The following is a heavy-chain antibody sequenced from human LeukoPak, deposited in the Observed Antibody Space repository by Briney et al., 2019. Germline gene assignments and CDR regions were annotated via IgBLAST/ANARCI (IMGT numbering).Heavy chain of an antibody. V-gene: IGHV3-23*01. CDR1: GSTFSSPA. Sequence: PGASLRLACAASGSTFSSPAMSCARQPPGKGLELVSAISGSGGSTYYADSVKGRFTISRDNSKNTLYLQMNSLRAEDTAVYYCAKTGGYSYGPFDYWGQGTLVTVSS. CDR2: ISGSGGST. CDR3: AKTGGYSYGPFDY. J-gene: IGHJ4*02. D-gene: IGHD5-18*01.